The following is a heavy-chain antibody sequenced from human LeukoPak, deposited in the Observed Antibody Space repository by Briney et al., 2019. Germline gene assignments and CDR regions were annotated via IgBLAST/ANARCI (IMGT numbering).Heavy chain of an antibody. V-gene: IGHV3-66*01. Sequence: PGGSLRLSCAASGFTVSSNYMSWVRQAPGKGLEWVSVIYSGGSTYYADSVKGRFTISRDNSKNTLYLQMNSLRAADTAVYYCARAPRGSPNWFDPWGQGTLVTVSS. J-gene: IGHJ5*02. CDR1: GFTVSSNY. CDR2: IYSGGST. CDR3: ARAPRGSPNWFDP. D-gene: IGHD3-10*01.